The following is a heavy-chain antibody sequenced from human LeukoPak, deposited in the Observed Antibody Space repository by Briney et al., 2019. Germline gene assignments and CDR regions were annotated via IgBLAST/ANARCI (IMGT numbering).Heavy chain of an antibody. J-gene: IGHJ6*03. Sequence: PSETLSLTCAVYGGSFSGYYWSWIRQPPGKGLEWIGEINHSGSTNYNPSLKSRVTVSVDTSKNQFSLKLSSVTAAYTAVYYCARCLVVPRYYYYYMDVWGKGTTVTVSS. V-gene: IGHV4-34*01. CDR1: GGSFSGYY. CDR2: INHSGST. CDR3: ARCLVVPRYYYYYMDV. D-gene: IGHD2-2*01.